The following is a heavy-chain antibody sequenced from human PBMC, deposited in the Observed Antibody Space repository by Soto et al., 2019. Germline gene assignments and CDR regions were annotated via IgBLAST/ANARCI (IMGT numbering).Heavy chain of an antibody. CDR3: ARQSESTGYFYGWFDP. D-gene: IGHD3-9*01. CDR2: IYYSGSI. Sequence: QVQLQESGPGLVGPSQTLSLTCTVSGGSINSRGYYWTWIRQHPGKGLEWIGNIYYSGSIHFNPSLKSRLTMLVDTSENQFSLKLTSVTAADTAVYYCARQSESTGYFYGWFDPWGQGTLVTVSS. CDR1: GGSINSRGYY. J-gene: IGHJ5*02. V-gene: IGHV4-31*03.